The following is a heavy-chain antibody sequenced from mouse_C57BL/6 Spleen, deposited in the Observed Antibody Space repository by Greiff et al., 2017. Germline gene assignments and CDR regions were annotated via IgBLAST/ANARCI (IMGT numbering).Heavy chain of an antibody. J-gene: IGHJ1*03. CDR2: INYDGSST. CDR3: ARELDYDGDWYFDV. D-gene: IGHD2-4*01. CDR1: GFTFSDYY. V-gene: IGHV5-16*01. Sequence: EVKLVESEGGLVQPGSSMKLSCTASGFTFSDYYMAWVRQVPEKGLDLVANINYDGSSTYYLDSLKSRFIISRDNAKNILYLQMSSLKSEDTATYYCARELDYDGDWYFDVWGTGTTVTVSS.